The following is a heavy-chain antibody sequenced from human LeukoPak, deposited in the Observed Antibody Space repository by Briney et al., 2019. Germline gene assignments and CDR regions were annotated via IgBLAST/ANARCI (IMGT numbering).Heavy chain of an antibody. V-gene: IGHV3-48*03. J-gene: IGHJ3*02. Sequence: PGGSLRLSCAASGFTFSSYEMNWVRQAPGKGLEWVSYISSSGSTIYYADSVKGRSTISRDNAKNSLYLQMNSLRAEDTAVYYCARVFVEGYCSSTSCSDAFDIWGQGTMVTVSS. CDR1: GFTFSSYE. CDR2: ISSSGSTI. D-gene: IGHD2-2*01. CDR3: ARVFVEGYCSSTSCSDAFDI.